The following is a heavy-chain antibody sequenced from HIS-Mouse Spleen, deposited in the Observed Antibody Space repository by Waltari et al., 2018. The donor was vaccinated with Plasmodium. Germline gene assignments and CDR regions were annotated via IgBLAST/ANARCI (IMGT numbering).Heavy chain of an antibody. Sequence: QVQLQESGPGLVKPSETLSLTCTVSGGSLSSYYWSWIRQPPGKGLEWIWYIYYSGSTNYNPSLKSRVTISVDTSKNQFSLKLSSVTAADTAVYYCARLRYSYGYFDYWGQGTLVTVSS. J-gene: IGHJ4*02. CDR2: IYYSGST. CDR1: GGSLSSYY. CDR3: ARLRYSYGYFDY. D-gene: IGHD5-18*01. V-gene: IGHV4-59*08.